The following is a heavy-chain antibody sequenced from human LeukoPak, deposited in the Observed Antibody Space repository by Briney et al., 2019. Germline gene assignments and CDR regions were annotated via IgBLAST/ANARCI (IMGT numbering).Heavy chain of an antibody. V-gene: IGHV1-69*06. J-gene: IGHJ6*04. D-gene: IGHD2-2*01. CDR2: ITPIFGTA. Sequence: ASVKVSCKASGGTFSSYAISWVRQAPGQGLEWMGGITPIFGTANYAQKFQGRVTITADKSTSTAYMELSSLRSEDTAVYYCARDAGGCSSTSCYQRYYYYYGMDVWGKGTTVTVSS. CDR1: GGTFSSYA. CDR3: ARDAGGCSSTSCYQRYYYYYGMDV.